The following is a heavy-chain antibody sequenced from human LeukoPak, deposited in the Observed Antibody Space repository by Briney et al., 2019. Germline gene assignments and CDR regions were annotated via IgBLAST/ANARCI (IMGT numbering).Heavy chain of an antibody. Sequence: GGSVKVSCKASGYTFTSYLIHWVRQAPGQGLEWMGWINTGSGERKYLQKFQDRVTITRDTSASTAFMELSSLRSEDTALYYCARDNYYFDYWGQGTLVTVSS. CDR3: ARDNYYFDY. CDR1: GYTFTSYL. J-gene: IGHJ4*02. CDR2: INTGSGER. V-gene: IGHV1-3*04.